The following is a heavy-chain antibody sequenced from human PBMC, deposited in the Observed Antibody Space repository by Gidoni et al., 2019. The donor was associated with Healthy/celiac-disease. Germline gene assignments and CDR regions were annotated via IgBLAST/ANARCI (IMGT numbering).Heavy chain of an antibody. CDR2: ISSSSSYI. D-gene: IGHD3-16*01. Sequence: EVQLVESGGGRVKPGGSLRLSCAASGVPCSSYSMNWVRQAPGKGLEWVSSISSSSSYIYYADSVKGRFTISRDNAKNSLYLQMNSLRAEDTAVYYCASQTSAGFGWFDPWGQGTLVTVSS. J-gene: IGHJ5*02. V-gene: IGHV3-21*01. CDR1: GVPCSSYS. CDR3: ASQTSAGFGWFDP.